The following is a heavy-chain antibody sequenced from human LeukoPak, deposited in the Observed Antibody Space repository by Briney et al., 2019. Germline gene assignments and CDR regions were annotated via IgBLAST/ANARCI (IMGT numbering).Heavy chain of an antibody. CDR1: GYTFTSYG. CDR2: ISAYNGNT. CDR3: AREETNREIRFLVVI. J-gene: IGHJ4*02. D-gene: IGHD3-22*01. Sequence: ASVKVSCKASGYTFTSYGISWVRQAPGQGLEWMGWISAYNGNTNYAQKLQGRVTMTTDTSTSTAYMELRSLRSDDTAVYYCAREETNREIRFLVVIWGQGTLVTVSS. V-gene: IGHV1-18*01.